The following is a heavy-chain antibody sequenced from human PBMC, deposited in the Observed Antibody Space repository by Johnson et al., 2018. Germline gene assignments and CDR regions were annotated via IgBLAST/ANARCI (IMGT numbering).Heavy chain of an antibody. CDR2: INPSGGST. J-gene: IGHJ1*01. Sequence: QVQLVQSGAEVKKPGASVKVSCKASGYTFTSYYMHWVRQAPGQGLEWMGIINPSGGSTSYAQKFQGRVTITRDTSTSTVYMELSSRRSGDTAVYYWARPKLEAAAATAEYVQHWGQGTLVTVSS. V-gene: IGHV1-46*01. CDR3: ARPKLEAAAATAEYVQH. D-gene: IGHD6-13*01. CDR1: GYTFTSYY.